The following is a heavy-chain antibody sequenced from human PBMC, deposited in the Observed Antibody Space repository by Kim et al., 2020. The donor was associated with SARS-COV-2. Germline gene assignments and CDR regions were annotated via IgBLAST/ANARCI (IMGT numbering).Heavy chain of an antibody. J-gene: IGHJ6*03. Sequence: GESLKISCKGSGYSFTSYWIGWVRQMPGKGLEWMGIIYPGDSDTRYSPSFQGQVTISADKSISTAYLQWSSLKASDTAMYYCARHGIVVVPAAQIPHYYYYYMDVWGKGTTVTVSS. V-gene: IGHV5-51*01. CDR1: GYSFTSYW. CDR3: ARHGIVVVPAAQIPHYYYYYMDV. CDR2: IYPGDSDT. D-gene: IGHD2-2*01.